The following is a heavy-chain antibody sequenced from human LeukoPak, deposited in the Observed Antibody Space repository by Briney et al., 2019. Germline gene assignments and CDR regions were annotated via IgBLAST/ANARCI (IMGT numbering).Heavy chain of an antibody. V-gene: IGHV1-2*02. CDR2: INPNSGGT. J-gene: IGHJ3*02. CDR1: GYTFTGYY. CDR3: ATRMIYSYGYYDAFDI. D-gene: IGHD5-18*01. Sequence: ASVKVSCKASGYTFTGYYMHWVRQAPGQGLEWMGWINPNSGGTNYAQKFQGRVTMTRDTSISTAYMELSRLRSDDTAVYYCATRMIYSYGYYDAFDIWGQGTMVTVSS.